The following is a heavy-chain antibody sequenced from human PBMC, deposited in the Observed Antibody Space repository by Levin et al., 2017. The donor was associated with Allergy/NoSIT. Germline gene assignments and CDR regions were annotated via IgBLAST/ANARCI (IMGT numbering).Heavy chain of an antibody. D-gene: IGHD5-12*01. CDR3: AIRYDSQTLYYYGMDV. J-gene: IGHJ6*02. CDR2: IIPIFGTA. Sequence: ASVKVSCKASGGTFSSYAISWVRQAPGQGLEWMGGIIPIFGTANYAQKFQGRVTITADKSTSTAYMELSSLRSEDTAVYYCAIRYDSQTLYYYGMDVWGQGTTVTVSS. V-gene: IGHV1-69*06. CDR1: GGTFSSYA.